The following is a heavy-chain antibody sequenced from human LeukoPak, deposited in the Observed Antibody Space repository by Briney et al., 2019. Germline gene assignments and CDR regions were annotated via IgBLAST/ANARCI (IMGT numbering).Heavy chain of an antibody. D-gene: IGHD6-25*01. V-gene: IGHV3-21*01. J-gene: IGHJ4*02. Sequence: GGSLRLSCAASGFRFSAFAMSWVRQAPGKGLEWVSSMSGDGTAIHYTDSVKGRFTISRDNAKNSLYLQMNSLRAEDTAVYYCAIERDYFDYWGQGTLVTVSS. CDR2: MSGDGTAI. CDR1: GFRFSAFA. CDR3: AIERDYFDY.